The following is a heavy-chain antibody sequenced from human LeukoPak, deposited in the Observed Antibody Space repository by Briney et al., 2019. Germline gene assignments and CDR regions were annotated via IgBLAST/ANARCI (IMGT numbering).Heavy chain of an antibody. D-gene: IGHD6-19*01. CDR1: GYSLSSGYY. CDR3: ARAGSSGLLFAP. CDR2: MYNSRTT. V-gene: IGHV4-38-2*01. J-gene: IGHJ5*02. Sequence: PSETLSLTCAVSGYSLSSGYYLGWPRQPPGKGVGWIWSMYNSRTTYYNPSPKRRVTISVDRSKNQCSLKLSSVTAADTAVYYGARAGSSGLLFAPWGQGTLVTVSS.